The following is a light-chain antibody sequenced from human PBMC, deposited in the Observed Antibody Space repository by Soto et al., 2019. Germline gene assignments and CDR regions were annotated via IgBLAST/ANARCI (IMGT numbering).Light chain of an antibody. J-gene: IGKJ4*01. V-gene: IGKV3-20*01. Sequence: EIVLTQSPGTLSLSPGERATLSCRASQSVSSSYLAWYQQKPGQAPRLLIYGASSRATGIPDRLSGSGSGTDFTLTISRLEPEDFAVYYCQQYGSSPWLTFGGGTKVEIK. CDR3: QQYGSSPWLT. CDR2: GAS. CDR1: QSVSSSY.